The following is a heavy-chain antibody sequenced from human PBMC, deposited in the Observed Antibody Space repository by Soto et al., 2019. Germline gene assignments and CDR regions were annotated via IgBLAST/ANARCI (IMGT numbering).Heavy chain of an antibody. V-gene: IGHV1-46*01. CDR1: GYTFTSYG. CDR3: ARVIVPTTVTTSNWFDP. J-gene: IGHJ5*02. D-gene: IGHD4-17*01. CDR2: ITPSGGST. Sequence: ASVKVSCKASGYTFTSYGISWVRQAPGQGLEWMGVITPSGGSTTYAQRFQGRVTMTSDTSTSTVYMELSNLRTDDTAVYYCARVIVPTTVTTSNWFDPWGQGTLVTVSS.